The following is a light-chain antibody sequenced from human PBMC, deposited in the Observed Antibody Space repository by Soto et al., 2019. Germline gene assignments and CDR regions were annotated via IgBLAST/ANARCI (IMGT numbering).Light chain of an antibody. CDR2: DAS. V-gene: IGKV3-11*01. J-gene: IGKJ1*01. CDR3: QQRSNWPRT. CDR1: QSVSNY. Sequence: EIVLTQSPATLSLSPGERATPSCRASQSVSNYLAWYQHKPGQAPRLLIYDASNRATGIPDRFSGSGSGTDFTLTISSLEPEDFAAYYCQQRSNWPRTFGQGTKGDIK.